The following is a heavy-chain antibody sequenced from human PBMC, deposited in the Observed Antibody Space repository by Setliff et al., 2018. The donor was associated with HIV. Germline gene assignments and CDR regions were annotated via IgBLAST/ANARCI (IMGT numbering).Heavy chain of an antibody. CDR2: IFYSGST. CDR1: GDSIGSGGYY. J-gene: IGHJ1*01. D-gene: IGHD3-10*02. CDR3: ARSGSYVGPIQH. Sequence: TLSLTCTVSGDSIGSGGYYWSWIRQHPGKGLEWIGYIFYSGSTYYNPSLKSRLTMSVDTSKNQFSLKLTSVTAADTAVYYCARSGSYVGPIQHWGQGTLVTVSS. V-gene: IGHV4-31*03.